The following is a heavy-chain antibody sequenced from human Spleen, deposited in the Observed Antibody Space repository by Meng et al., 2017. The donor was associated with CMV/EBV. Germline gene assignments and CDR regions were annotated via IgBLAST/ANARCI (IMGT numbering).Heavy chain of an antibody. CDR2: ISAYNGNT. D-gene: IGHD3-3*01. J-gene: IGHJ4*02. CDR3: ARLSNFGVLIQTGY. Sequence: ASVKVSCKASGYTFTSYGISWVRQAPGQGLEWMGWISAYNGNTNYAQKLQGRVTMTTDTSTSTAYMELRSLRSDDTAVYYCARLSNFGVLIQTGYWGQGTLVTVSS. V-gene: IGHV1-18*01. CDR1: GYTFTSYG.